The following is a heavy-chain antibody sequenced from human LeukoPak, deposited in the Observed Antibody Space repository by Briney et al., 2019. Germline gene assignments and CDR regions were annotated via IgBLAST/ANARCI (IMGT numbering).Heavy chain of an antibody. CDR1: GFTFSSYW. CDR2: INSDGRST. V-gene: IGHV3-74*01. J-gene: IGHJ4*02. D-gene: IGHD6-19*01. Sequence: GGSLRLSCAASGFTFSSYWMHWVHQAPGKGLVWVSRINSDGRSTNYADSVKGRFTISRDNAKNTLYLKMNSLRAEDTAVYYCARGGGTSGWYGVDYWGQGTLVTVSS. CDR3: ARGGGTSGWYGVDY.